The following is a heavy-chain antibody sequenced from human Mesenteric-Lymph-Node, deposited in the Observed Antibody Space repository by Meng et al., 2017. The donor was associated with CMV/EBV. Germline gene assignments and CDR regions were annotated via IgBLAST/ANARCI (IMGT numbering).Heavy chain of an antibody. D-gene: IGHD2-8*01. V-gene: IGHV3-66*02. CDR2: IYSGGST. CDR3: ARVPADGWFDP. CDR1: GFTVSSNY. Sequence: GESLKISCAASGFTVSSNYMSWVRQAPGKGLEWVSVIYSGGSTYYADSVKGRFTISRDNSKNTLYLQMNTLRAEDTAVYYCARVPADGWFDPWGQGTLVTVSS. J-gene: IGHJ5*02.